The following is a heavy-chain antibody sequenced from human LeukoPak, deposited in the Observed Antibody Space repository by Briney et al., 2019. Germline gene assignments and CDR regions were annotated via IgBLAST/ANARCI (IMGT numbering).Heavy chain of an antibody. CDR3: AKVGAAATGVAFDI. D-gene: IGHD6-13*01. CDR2: IYSGGST. V-gene: IGHV3-53*01. Sequence: GGSLRLSCAASGFTVSSSYMNWVRQAPGKGLEWVSLIYSGGSTYYADSVKGRFTISRDNSKNTLYLQMNSLRAEDTAVYYCAKVGAAATGVAFDIWGQGTMVTVSS. J-gene: IGHJ3*02. CDR1: GFTVSSSY.